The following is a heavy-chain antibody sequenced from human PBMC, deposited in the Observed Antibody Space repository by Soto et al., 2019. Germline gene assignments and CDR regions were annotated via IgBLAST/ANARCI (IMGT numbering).Heavy chain of an antibody. V-gene: IGHV3-30*18. Sequence: QVQLVESGGGVVQPGRSLRLSCAASGFTFSNYGIHWVRQAPGKGLEWVAVISYDGSNKYYADSVKGRFTISRDNIKNTLYLQMNNLRAEDTAVYYCAKGIYGDISKLYYYYGMDVWGQGTTITVSS. CDR3: AKGIYGDISKLYYYYGMDV. J-gene: IGHJ6*01. CDR2: ISYDGSNK. D-gene: IGHD4-17*01. CDR1: GFTFSNYG.